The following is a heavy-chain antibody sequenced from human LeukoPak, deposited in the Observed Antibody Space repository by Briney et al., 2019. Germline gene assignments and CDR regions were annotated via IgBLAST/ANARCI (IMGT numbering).Heavy chain of an antibody. J-gene: IGHJ4*02. CDR2: INHSGST. CDR1: GGSFSGYY. CDR3: ARGRFGELFDY. Sequence: SETLSLTCAVYGGSFSGYYWSWIRQPPGKGLEWIGEINHSGSTNYNPSLKSRVTISVDTSKNQFSLKLSSVTAADTVVYYCARGRFGELFDYWGQGTLVTVSS. D-gene: IGHD3-10*01. V-gene: IGHV4-34*01.